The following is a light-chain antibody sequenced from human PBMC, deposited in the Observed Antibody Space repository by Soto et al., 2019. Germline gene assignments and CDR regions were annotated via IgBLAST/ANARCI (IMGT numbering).Light chain of an antibody. CDR1: QSVSSY. CDR2: GAS. Sequence: EIVMTQSPATLSVSPGERATFSCRASQSVSSYLAWYQQKPGQPPRLLIYGASSRATGIPDRFSGSGSGTDFTLTISRLEPEDFAVFYCQHYDSLPITFGQGTRLEI. J-gene: IGKJ5*01. V-gene: IGKV3-20*01. CDR3: QHYDSLPIT.